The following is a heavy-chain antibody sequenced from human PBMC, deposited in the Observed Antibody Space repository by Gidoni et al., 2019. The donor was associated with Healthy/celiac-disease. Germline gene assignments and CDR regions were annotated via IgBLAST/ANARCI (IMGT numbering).Heavy chain of an antibody. J-gene: IGHJ3*02. CDR2: ISWNSGSI. V-gene: IGHV3-9*03. CDR1: GFTFDDYA. CDR3: AKDIGVAGKGADAFDI. Sequence: EVQLVESGGGLVQPGRSLRLSCAASGFTFDDYAMHWVRQAPGKGLEWVSGISWNSGSIGYADSVKGRFTISRDNAKNSLYLQMNSLRAEDMALYYCAKDIGVAGKGADAFDIWGQGTMVTVSS. D-gene: IGHD6-19*01.